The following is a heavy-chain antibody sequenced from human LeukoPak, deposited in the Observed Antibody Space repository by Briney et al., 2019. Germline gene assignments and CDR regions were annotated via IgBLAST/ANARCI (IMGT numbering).Heavy chain of an antibody. J-gene: IGHJ6*02. CDR1: GGTFSSYA. CDR2: IIPILGIA. D-gene: IGHD5-12*01. CDR3: AREAHGVATNLVDYYYGMDV. V-gene: IGHV1-69*04. Sequence: SVKVSCKASGGTFSSYAISWVRQAPGQGLEWMGRIIPILGIANYAQKFQGRVTITADKSTSTAYMELSSLRSEDTAVYYCAREAHGVATNLVDYYYGMDVWGQGTTVTVSS.